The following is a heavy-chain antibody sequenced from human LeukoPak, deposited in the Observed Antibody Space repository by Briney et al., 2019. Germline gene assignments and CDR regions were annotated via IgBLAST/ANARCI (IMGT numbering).Heavy chain of an antibody. Sequence: SETLSLTCTVSGGSISSYYWSWIRQPPGKGLEWIGDIYYSGSTNYNPSLKSRVTISVDTSKNQFSLKLSSVTAADTAVYYCARDSYGGATDYWGQGTLVTVSS. D-gene: IGHD1-26*01. CDR2: IYYSGST. V-gene: IGHV4-59*01. CDR1: GGSISSYY. J-gene: IGHJ4*02. CDR3: ARDSYGGATDY.